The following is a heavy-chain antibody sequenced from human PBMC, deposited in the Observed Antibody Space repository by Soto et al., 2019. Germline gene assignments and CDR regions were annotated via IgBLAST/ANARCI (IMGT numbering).Heavy chain of an antibody. CDR2: ISSSSSYI. Sequence: EVQLVESGGGLVKPGGSLRLSCAASGFTFSSYSMNWVRQAPGKGLEWVSSISSSSSYIYYADSVKGRFTISRDNAKNSLYLQMNSLRAEDTDVYYCAIMSIAARYYGMDVWGQGTTVTVS. D-gene: IGHD6-6*01. CDR3: AIMSIAARYYGMDV. V-gene: IGHV3-21*01. J-gene: IGHJ6*02. CDR1: GFTFSSYS.